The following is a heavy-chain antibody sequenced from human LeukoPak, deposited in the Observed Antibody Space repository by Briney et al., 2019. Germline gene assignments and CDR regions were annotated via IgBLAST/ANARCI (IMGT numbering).Heavy chain of an antibody. CDR1: GFTFSSYA. J-gene: IGHJ4*02. D-gene: IGHD6-13*01. CDR3: AKVPPSYSSSSSPYFDY. V-gene: IGHV3-23*01. CDR2: ISGSGENT. Sequence: GGSLRLSCAASGFTFSSYAMNWVRQAPGKGLEWVSGISGSGENTYYADSVKGRFTISRDNSKNTLYLQMNSLRAGDTAVYYCAKVPPSYSSSSSPYFDYWGQGTLVTVSS.